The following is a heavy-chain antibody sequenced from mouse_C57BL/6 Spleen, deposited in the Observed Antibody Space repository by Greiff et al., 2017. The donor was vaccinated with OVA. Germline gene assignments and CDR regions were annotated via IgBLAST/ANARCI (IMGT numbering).Heavy chain of an antibody. CDR2: FDPSDSYT. D-gene: IGHD1-1*01. J-gene: IGHJ4*01. CDR1: GYTFTSYW. CDR3: ARVTTGAMDY. V-gene: IGHV1-50*01. Sequence: QVQLQQPGAELVKPGASVKLSCKASGYTFTSYWMQWVKQRPGQGLEWIGEFDPSDSYTNYNQKFKGKATLTVDTSSSTAYMQLSSLTSEDSAVYYCARVTTGAMDYWGQGTSVTVSS.